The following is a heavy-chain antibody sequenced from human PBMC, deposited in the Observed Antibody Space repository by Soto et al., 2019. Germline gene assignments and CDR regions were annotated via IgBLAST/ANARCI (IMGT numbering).Heavy chain of an antibody. D-gene: IGHD6-13*01. J-gene: IGHJ5*02. CDR3: AREIAAAAYWFDP. CDR1: GGSISSGGYY. Sequence: QVQLQESGPGLVKPSQTLSLTCTVSGGSISSGGYYWSWIRQHPGKGLEWIGYIYYSGSTYYNPSLQSRVTISVDTSKNQFSLKLSSVTAADTAVYYCAREIAAAAYWFDPWGQGTLVTVSS. CDR2: IYYSGST. V-gene: IGHV4-31*03.